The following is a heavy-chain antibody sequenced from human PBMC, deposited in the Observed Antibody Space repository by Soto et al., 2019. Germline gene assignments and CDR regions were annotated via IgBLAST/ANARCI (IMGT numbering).Heavy chain of an antibody. CDR1: GGSFSGYY. CDR2: INHSGST. V-gene: IGHV4-34*01. J-gene: IGHJ5*02. Sequence: SETLSLTCAVYGGSFSGYYWSWIRQPPGKGLEWIGEINHSGSTNYNPSLKSRVTISVDTSKNQFSLKLSSVTAADTAVYYCARGSVVVAATRRMNWFYPWGQGTLVTVSS. D-gene: IGHD2-15*01. CDR3: ARGSVVVAATRRMNWFYP.